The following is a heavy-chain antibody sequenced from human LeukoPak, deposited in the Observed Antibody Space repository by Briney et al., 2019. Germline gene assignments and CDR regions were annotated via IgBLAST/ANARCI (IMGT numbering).Heavy chain of an antibody. CDR3: ARDGITMIVVPTHGGFDP. CDR1: GFTFSNYY. CDR2: IKQDGSEK. Sequence: GGSLRLSCAASGFTFSNYYMSWIRQAPGKGLEWVANIKQDGSEKYYVDSVKGRFTISRDNAKNSLYLQMNSLRAEDTAVYYCARDGITMIVVPTHGGFDPWGQGTLVTVSS. V-gene: IGHV3-7*01. J-gene: IGHJ5*02. D-gene: IGHD3-22*01.